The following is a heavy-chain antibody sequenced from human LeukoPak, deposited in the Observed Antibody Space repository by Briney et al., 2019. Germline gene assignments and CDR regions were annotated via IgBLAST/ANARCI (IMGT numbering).Heavy chain of an antibody. CDR2: IYTSGST. CDR1: GGSISSGGYS. J-gene: IGHJ4*02. Sequence: SETLSLTCAVSGGSISSGGYSRSWIRQPAGKGLEWIGRIYTSGSTNYNPSLKSRVTISVDTSKNQFSLKLSSVTAADTAVYYCARVGWGSAPYFDYWGQGTLVTVSS. CDR3: ARVGWGSAPYFDY. D-gene: IGHD3-16*01. V-gene: IGHV4-61*02.